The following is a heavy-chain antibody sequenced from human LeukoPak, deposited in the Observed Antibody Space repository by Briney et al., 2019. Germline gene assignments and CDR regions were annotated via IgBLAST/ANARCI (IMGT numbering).Heavy chain of an antibody. D-gene: IGHD3-10*01. V-gene: IGHV1-69*05. Sequence: GASVKVSCKASGGTFSSYAISWVRQAPGQGLEWMGGIIPIFGTANYAQKFQGRVTITTDESTSTAYMELSSLRSEDTAVYYCARGDSGSLPSDPWGQGTLVTVSS. CDR3: ARGDSGSLPSDP. J-gene: IGHJ5*02. CDR1: GGTFSSYA. CDR2: IIPIFGTA.